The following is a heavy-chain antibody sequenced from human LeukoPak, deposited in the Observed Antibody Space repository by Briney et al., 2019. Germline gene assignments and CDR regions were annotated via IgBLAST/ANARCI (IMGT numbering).Heavy chain of an antibody. CDR2: IYYSGCT. J-gene: IGHJ2*01. CDR1: GGSISSGGYY. Sequence: SETLSLTCTVSGGSISSGGYYWNWIRQYSGKDLEWIGYIYYSGCTYYNPSLKSRVTISVDTSKNQFSLKLSSVTAADTAVYYCARDRTGDWYFDLWGRGTLVTVSS. D-gene: IGHD4-17*01. CDR3: ARDRTGDWYFDL. V-gene: IGHV4-31*03.